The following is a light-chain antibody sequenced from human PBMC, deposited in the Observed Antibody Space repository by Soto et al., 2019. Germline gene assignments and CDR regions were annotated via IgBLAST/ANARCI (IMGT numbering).Light chain of an antibody. V-gene: IGLV2-14*01. CDR1: GGDIGAYNY. CDR2: EVI. J-gene: IGLJ1*01. CDR3: CSYRSSSLYV. Sequence: QSALTQPASVSGSPGQSITISCAGTGGDIGAYNYVSWYQQHPGKAPKLMIYEVIRRPSGISNRFSGSKSGNTASLTISGLQAEDEADYYCCSYRSSSLYVFGTGTKVTVL.